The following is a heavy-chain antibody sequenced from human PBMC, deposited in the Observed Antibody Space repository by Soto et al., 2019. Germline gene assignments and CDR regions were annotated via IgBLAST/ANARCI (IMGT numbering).Heavy chain of an antibody. J-gene: IGHJ4*02. V-gene: IGHV3-53*02. CDR2: IYSGGST. D-gene: IGHD6-19*01. Sequence: EVQLVETGGGLIQPGGSLRLSCAASGFTVSSNYMSWVRQAPGKGLEWVSVIYSGGSTYYADSVKGRFTISRDNSKNTLYRQMNSLRAEDTAVYYCARVAEVAAYFDYWGQGTLVTVSS. CDR1: GFTVSSNY. CDR3: ARVAEVAAYFDY.